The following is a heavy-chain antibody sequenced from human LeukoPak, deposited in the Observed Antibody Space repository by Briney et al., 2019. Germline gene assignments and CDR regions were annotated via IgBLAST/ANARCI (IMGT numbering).Heavy chain of an antibody. Sequence: GGSLRLSCAASGSTLSHYAMTWVRQAPGKGLDWVSAISAGGGDTVYADSVKGRLTISRDNSKNTLYLQMNSLRAEDTAIYYCTKGGSYAPLDYWGQGTLVTVSS. CDR2: ISAGGGDT. V-gene: IGHV3-23*01. CDR1: GSTLSHYA. CDR3: TKGGSYAPLDY. J-gene: IGHJ4*02. D-gene: IGHD1-26*01.